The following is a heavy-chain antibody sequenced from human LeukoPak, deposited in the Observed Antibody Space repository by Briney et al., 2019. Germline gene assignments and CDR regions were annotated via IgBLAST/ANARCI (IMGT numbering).Heavy chain of an antibody. J-gene: IGHJ6*02. Sequence: GASVKVSCKASGYTFTGYYMHWVRQAPGQGLEWMGRINPNSGGTNYAQKFQGRVTMTRDTSISTAYMELSRLRSDDTAVYYCARDGEYDIVVVPAAARPKYYYYGMDVWGQGTTVTVSS. CDR3: ARDGEYDIVVVPAAARPKYYYYGMDV. D-gene: IGHD2-2*01. V-gene: IGHV1-2*06. CDR2: INPNSGGT. CDR1: GYTFTGYY.